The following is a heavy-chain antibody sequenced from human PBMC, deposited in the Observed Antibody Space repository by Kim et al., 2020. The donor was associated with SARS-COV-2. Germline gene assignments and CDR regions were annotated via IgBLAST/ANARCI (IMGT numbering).Heavy chain of an antibody. CDR1: GYTLTELS. CDR2: FDPEDGET. J-gene: IGHJ4*02. V-gene: IGHV1-24*01. D-gene: IGHD2-21*02. CDR3: ATYFAYCGGDCYSFDY. Sequence: ASVKVSCKVSGYTLTELSMHWVRQAPGKGLEWMGGFDPEDGETIYAQKFQGRVTMTEDTSTDTAYMELSSLRSEDTAVYYCATYFAYCGGDCYSFDYWGQGTLVTVSS.